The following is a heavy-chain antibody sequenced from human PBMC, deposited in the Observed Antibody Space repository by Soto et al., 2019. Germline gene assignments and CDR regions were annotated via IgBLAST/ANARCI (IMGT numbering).Heavy chain of an antibody. V-gene: IGHV4-61*01. CDR2: IYYSGST. J-gene: IGHJ6*02. Sequence: PSETLSLTCTGSCGSVSSGSYYWSWIRQPPGKGLEWIGYIYYSGSTNYNPSLKSRVTISVDTSKNQFSLKLSSVTAADTAVYYCAREGGDGAARTGYYYYYGMDVWGQGTTVTVSS. D-gene: IGHD6-6*01. CDR1: CGSVSSGSYY. CDR3: AREGGDGAARTGYYYYYGMDV.